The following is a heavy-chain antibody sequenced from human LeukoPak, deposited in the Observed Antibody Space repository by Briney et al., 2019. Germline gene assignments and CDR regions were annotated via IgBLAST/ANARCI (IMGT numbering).Heavy chain of an antibody. J-gene: IGHJ4*02. D-gene: IGHD7-27*01. Sequence: GGSLRLSCAASGFTFSNYAMNWVRQAPGKGLEWVSGIRVNDETHYADSVKGRFTISRDNSENTLYLQMGGLRAEDTAVYYCAKGTGDMGYYFDRWGQGTLVTVSS. CDR1: GFTFSNYA. V-gene: IGHV3-23*01. CDR3: AKGTGDMGYYFDR. CDR2: IRVNDET.